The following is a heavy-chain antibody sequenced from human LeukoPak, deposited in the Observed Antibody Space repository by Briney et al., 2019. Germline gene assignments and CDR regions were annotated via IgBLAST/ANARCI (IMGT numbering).Heavy chain of an antibody. Sequence: GGSLRLSCAASGFTFSSYAMSWVRQAPGKGLEWVSAISGSGGSTYYADSVKGRFTISRDNSKNTLYLQMNSLRAEDTAVYYCAKDPLYCGGDCYNSDYWGQGTLVTVSS. CDR2: ISGSGGST. V-gene: IGHV3-23*01. CDR1: GFTFSSYA. D-gene: IGHD2-21*02. CDR3: AKDPLYCGGDCYNSDY. J-gene: IGHJ4*02.